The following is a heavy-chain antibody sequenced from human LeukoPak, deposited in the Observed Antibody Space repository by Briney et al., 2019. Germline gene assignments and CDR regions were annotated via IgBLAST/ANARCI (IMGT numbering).Heavy chain of an antibody. CDR2: IKQDGSEK. CDR3: AREMFGSSGYYYVPYGVIDI. V-gene: IGHV3-7*01. J-gene: IGHJ3*02. D-gene: IGHD3-22*01. CDR1: GFTFSNYW. Sequence: PGGSLRLSCAASGFTFSNYWMSWVRQAPGKGLEWVANIKQDGSEKYYADSVKGRLTVSRDNAENSLLLQMNSLRAEDTAVYYCAREMFGSSGYYYVPYGVIDIWGQGTMVTVSS.